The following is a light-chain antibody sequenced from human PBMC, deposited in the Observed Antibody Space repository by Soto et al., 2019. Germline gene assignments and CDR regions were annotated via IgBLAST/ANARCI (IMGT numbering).Light chain of an antibody. CDR1: QSVSSN. CDR3: QQYKNWTLT. CDR2: GAS. V-gene: IGKV3-15*01. J-gene: IGKJ4*01. Sequence: EIVMTQSPATLSVSPGERATLSCRASQSVSSNFAWYQQKPGQAPRLLIYGASTRATGIPARFSGGGSGTEFTLTLSSLQSEDFAVYYCQQYKNWTLTFGGGTKVEIK.